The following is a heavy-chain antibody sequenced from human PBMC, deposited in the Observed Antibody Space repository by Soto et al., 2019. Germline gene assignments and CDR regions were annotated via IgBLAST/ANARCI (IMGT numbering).Heavy chain of an antibody. D-gene: IGHD3-3*01. J-gene: IGHJ4*02. CDR1: GFTFSTYA. CDR3: AKGSKFTIFSPNDY. Sequence: EVQVLESGGGLVQPGGSLRLSCAASGFTFSTYAMTWVRQAPGKGLEWVSAISGNSGTTYFADSVKGRFTISRDNSRNTVYLQMSSLRAEDTALYYCAKGSKFTIFSPNDYWGQGTLVTVSS. V-gene: IGHV3-23*01. CDR2: ISGNSGTT.